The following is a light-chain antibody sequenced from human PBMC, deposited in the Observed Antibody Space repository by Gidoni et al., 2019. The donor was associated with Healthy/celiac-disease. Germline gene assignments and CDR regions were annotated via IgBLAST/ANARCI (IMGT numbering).Light chain of an antibody. J-gene: IGLJ1*01. CDR2: EVS. CDR1: SSDVGGYNY. Sequence: QSALTQPAYVSGSPGQSITISCTGTSSDVGGYNYVSWYQQHPGKAPKLMIYEVSNRPSGVSNRFSGSKSGNTASLTISGLQAEDEADSYCSSYTSSSTLYVFGTGTKVTVL. V-gene: IGLV2-14*01. CDR3: SSYTSSSTLYV.